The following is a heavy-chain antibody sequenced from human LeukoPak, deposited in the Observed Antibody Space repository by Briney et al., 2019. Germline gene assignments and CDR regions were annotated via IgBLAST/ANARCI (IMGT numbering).Heavy chain of an antibody. CDR3: ATTFPYCSSGTCAL. CDR2: ISGSGGST. CDR1: GFTFSSYA. D-gene: IGHD2-15*01. J-gene: IGHJ4*02. V-gene: IGHV3-23*01. Sequence: GGSLRLSCAVSGFTFSSYAMSWVRQAPGKGLEWVSGISGSGGSTYYADSVKGRFTISKDNSKSTLYLQMNSLRAEDTAVYYCATTFPYCSSGTCALGGQGTLVTVSS.